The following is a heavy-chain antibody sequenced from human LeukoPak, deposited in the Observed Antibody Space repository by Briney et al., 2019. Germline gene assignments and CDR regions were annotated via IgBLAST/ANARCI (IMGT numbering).Heavy chain of an antibody. J-gene: IGHJ4*02. CDR3: ARDYSGADY. Sequence: GRSLRLSCAASGFTFSNYPIHWVRQAPGKGLEWVAVISSDGSTKYYADSVKGRFTISRDNSKNTLYLQMNSLKAEDTAVYYCARDYSGADYWGQGTLVTVSS. CDR2: ISSDGSTK. CDR1: GFTFSNYP. D-gene: IGHD5-12*01. V-gene: IGHV3-30-3*01.